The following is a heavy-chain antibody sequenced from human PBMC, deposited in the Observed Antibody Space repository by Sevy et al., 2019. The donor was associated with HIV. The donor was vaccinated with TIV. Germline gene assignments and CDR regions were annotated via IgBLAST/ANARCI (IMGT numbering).Heavy chain of an antibody. CDR3: TTDPEYRYCTGGVRYPSQKDDY. V-gene: IGHV3-15*01. Sequence: GGSLRLSCAASGFTFSNAWMSWVRQAPGKGLEWVGRIKSKTDGGTTDYAAPVKGRFTISRDDSKNTLYLQMNSLKTAVTAVYYCTTDPEYRYCTGGVRYPSQKDDYWGQGTLVTVSS. CDR1: GFTFSNAW. CDR2: IKSKTDGGTT. J-gene: IGHJ4*02. D-gene: IGHD2-8*02.